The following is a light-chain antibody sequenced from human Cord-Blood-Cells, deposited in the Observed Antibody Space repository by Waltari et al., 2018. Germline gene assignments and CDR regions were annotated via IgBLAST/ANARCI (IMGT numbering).Light chain of an antibody. CDR3: QQYYSTPIT. J-gene: IGKJ5*01. CDR2: WAS. CDR1: QSVLYSSNNKNY. Sequence: DIVMTHSPDSLAVSLGARATINCKSSQSVLYSSNNKNYLAWYQQKPGQPPKLLIYWASTRETGVPDRFSGSGSGTDFTLTISSLQAEDVAVYYCQQYYSTPITFGQGTRLEIK. V-gene: IGKV4-1*01.